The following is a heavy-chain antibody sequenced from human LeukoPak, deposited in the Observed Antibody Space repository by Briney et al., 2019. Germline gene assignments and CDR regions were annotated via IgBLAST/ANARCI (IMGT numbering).Heavy chain of an antibody. CDR3: AKDRSVFGEWPHAHENYYYYYGMDV. CDR1: GFTFSSYG. J-gene: IGHJ6*02. D-gene: IGHD3-16*01. CDR2: ISYDGSNK. V-gene: IGHV3-30*18. Sequence: GGSLRLSCAASGFTFSSYGMHWVRQAPGKGLEWVAVISYDGSNKYYADSVKGRFTISRDNSKNTLYLQMNSLRAEDTAVYYCAKDRSVFGEWPHAHENYYYYYGMDVWGQGTTVTVSS.